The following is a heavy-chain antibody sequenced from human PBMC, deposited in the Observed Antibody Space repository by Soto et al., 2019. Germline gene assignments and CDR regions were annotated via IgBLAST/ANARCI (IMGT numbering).Heavy chain of an antibody. V-gene: IGHV3-23*01. D-gene: IGHD3-22*01. Sequence: GGSLRLSCAASGFTFSSYAMSWVRQAPGKGLEWVSGISGSGGSTYYADSVKGRFTISRGNSKNTLYLQMNSLTAEDTAVYYCAKYYYDISDAFDIWGQGTMVTVS. CDR3: AKYYYDISDAFDI. CDR2: ISGSGGST. J-gene: IGHJ3*02. CDR1: GFTFSSYA.